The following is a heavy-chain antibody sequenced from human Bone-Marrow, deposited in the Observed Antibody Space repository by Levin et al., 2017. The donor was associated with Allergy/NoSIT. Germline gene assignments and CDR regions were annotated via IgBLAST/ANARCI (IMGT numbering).Heavy chain of an antibody. CDR2: MNTKNGNT. D-gene: IGHD3-3*01. CDR3: ARRNRITTYGEVPNGMDV. Sequence: KHGESLKISCEASGYTFSDYDINWVRQANGQGFEWMGWMNTKNGNTGYAQKFQGRVTLTRNTSISTVYMELSTLRSEDAAVYYCARRNRITTYGEVPNGMDVWGQGTTVAVSS. V-gene: IGHV1-8*01. CDR1: GYTFSDYD. J-gene: IGHJ6*02.